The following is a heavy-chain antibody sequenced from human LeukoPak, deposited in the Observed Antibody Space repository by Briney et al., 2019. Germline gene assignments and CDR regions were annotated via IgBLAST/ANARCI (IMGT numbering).Heavy chain of an antibody. D-gene: IGHD5-12*01. Sequence: GGSLRLSCAASGFTFSSYSMNWVRQAPGKGLEWVSYISSSSTIYYADSVKGRFTISRDNAKNSLYLQMNSLRVEDTAVYYCARGHSGYDRSFDYWGQGTLVTVSS. CDR1: GFTFSSYS. CDR2: ISSSSTI. CDR3: ARGHSGYDRSFDY. J-gene: IGHJ4*02. V-gene: IGHV3-48*04.